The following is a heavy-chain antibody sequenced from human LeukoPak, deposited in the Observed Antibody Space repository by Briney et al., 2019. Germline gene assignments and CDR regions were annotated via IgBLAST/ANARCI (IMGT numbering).Heavy chain of an antibody. Sequence: GGSLRLSCAASGFTFSSYWISWVRQAPGKGLEWVANIKQDGSEKYYVDSVKGRFTISRDNAKNSLYLQMNSLRAEDTAVYYCARALGDYYYYYMDVWGKGTTVTVSS. CDR2: IKQDGSEK. D-gene: IGHD7-27*01. J-gene: IGHJ6*03. CDR3: ARALGDYYYYYMDV. V-gene: IGHV3-7*01. CDR1: GFTFSSYW.